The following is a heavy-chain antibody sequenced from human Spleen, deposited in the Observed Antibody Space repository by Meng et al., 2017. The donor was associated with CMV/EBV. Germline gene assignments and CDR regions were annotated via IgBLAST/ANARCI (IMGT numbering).Heavy chain of an antibody. D-gene: IGHD3-22*01. J-gene: IGHJ1*01. V-gene: IGHV3-15*01. CDR1: W. CDR2: IKSRADAGTI. CDR3: TTDRVSYYDNSGYYYSEYFQH. Sequence: WMSWVRQAPGKGLEWVGRIKSRADAGTIDYAAAVKGRVTISRDDSKNTLYLEMSSLKTEDTAVYYCTTDRVSYYDNSGYYYSEYFQHWGQGTLVTVSS.